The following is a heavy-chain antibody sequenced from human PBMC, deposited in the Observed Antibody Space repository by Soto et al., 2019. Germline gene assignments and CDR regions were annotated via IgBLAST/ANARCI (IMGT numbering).Heavy chain of an antibody. Sequence: PSETLSLTCTVSGGSISSGGYYWSWIRQHPGKGLEWIGYIYYSGSTYYNPSLKSRVTISVDTSKNQFSLKLSSVTAADTAVYYCAREWGVSGWFDPWGQGTLVTVSS. CDR1: GGSISSGGYY. CDR2: IYYSGST. CDR3: AREWGVSGWFDP. V-gene: IGHV4-31*03. J-gene: IGHJ5*02. D-gene: IGHD3-16*01.